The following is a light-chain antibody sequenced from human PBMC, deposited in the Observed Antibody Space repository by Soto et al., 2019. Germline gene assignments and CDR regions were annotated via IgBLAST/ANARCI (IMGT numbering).Light chain of an antibody. V-gene: IGLV2-14*01. Sequence: QSALTQPASLSGSPGQSITISCTGTNNDIGRFDFVSWYQQHPGNSPKLILYEVRDRPSGVSSRFSGSKSANTASLTISGLQTEDEADYYCSSYTSSSTLFGTGTKLTVL. J-gene: IGLJ1*01. CDR1: NNDIGRFDF. CDR3: SSYTSSSTL. CDR2: EVR.